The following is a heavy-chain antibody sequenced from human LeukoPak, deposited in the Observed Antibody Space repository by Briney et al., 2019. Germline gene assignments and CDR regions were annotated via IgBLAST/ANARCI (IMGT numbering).Heavy chain of an antibody. J-gene: IGHJ3*02. Sequence: SETLSLTCTVSGGSISSGSYYWSWIRQPAGKGLEWIGRIYTSGSTNYNPSLKSRVTISVDTSKNQFSLKLSSVTAADTAVYCCARTSYGRDDAFDIWGQGTMVTVSS. V-gene: IGHV4-61*02. D-gene: IGHD4-17*01. CDR3: ARTSYGRDDAFDI. CDR1: GGSISSGSYY. CDR2: IYTSGST.